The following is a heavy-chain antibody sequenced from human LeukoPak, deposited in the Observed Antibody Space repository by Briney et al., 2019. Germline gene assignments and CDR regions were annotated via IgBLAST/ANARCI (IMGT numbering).Heavy chain of an antibody. CDR3: ARGWTDDTGY. V-gene: IGHV1-2*02. Sequence: ASVKVFCKAFGYTFTGYYMHWVRQAPGQGLGWMGWINPKSGGTNYAQGFQGRVTMTRDASISTAYIELRSLTSDDTAVYYCARGWTDDTGYWGQGKLVTVSS. CDR1: GYTFTGYY. J-gene: IGHJ4*02. D-gene: IGHD1-1*01. CDR2: INPKSGGT.